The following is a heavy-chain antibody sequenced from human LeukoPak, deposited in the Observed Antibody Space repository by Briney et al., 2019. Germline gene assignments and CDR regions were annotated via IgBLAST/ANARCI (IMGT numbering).Heavy chain of an antibody. CDR1: GFTSSSYS. D-gene: IGHD6-6*01. Sequence: GGSLRLSCAASGFTSSSYSMNWVRQAPGKGLEWVSSISSSSSYIYYADSVKGRFTISRDNAKNSLYLQMNSLRAEDTAVYYCARAYSSSWEAFDIWGQGTMVTVSS. CDR3: ARAYSSSWEAFDI. V-gene: IGHV3-21*01. J-gene: IGHJ3*02. CDR2: ISSSSSYI.